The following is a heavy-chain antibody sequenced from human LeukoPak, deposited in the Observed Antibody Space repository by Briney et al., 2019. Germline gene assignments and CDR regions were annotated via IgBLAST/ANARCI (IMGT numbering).Heavy chain of an antibody. D-gene: IGHD5-18*01. CDR2: IQYEGSNK. V-gene: IGHV3-30*02. Sequence: GGSLRLSCAASGFTFNSYGMHWVRQAPGKGLEWVAFIQYEGSNKYNADSVKGRFTIFRDNSKNTLYLQMNTLRHEDTAVYYCAKGWDVNTAIDYWGQGTLVTVSS. J-gene: IGHJ4*02. CDR1: GFTFNSYG. CDR3: AKGWDVNTAIDY.